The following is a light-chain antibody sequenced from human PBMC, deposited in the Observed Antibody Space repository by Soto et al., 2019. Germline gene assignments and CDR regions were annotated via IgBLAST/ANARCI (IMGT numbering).Light chain of an antibody. CDR3: QQYTIAHGIT. CDR1: QGVGNKY. Sequence: EIALTQSPGTLSLSPGERATLSCRASQGVGNKYLAWYQQRPGQAPSRLIYAASSRATGVPDRFSGSGSGTDFTLTISRLEPEDFAVYYCQQYTIAHGITFGQGTRLEIK. CDR2: AAS. V-gene: IGKV3-20*01. J-gene: IGKJ5*01.